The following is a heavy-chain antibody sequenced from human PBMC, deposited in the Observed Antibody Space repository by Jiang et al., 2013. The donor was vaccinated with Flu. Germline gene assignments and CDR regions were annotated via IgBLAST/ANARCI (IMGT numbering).Heavy chain of an antibody. J-gene: IGHJ3*02. CDR2: IYYSGST. D-gene: IGHD6-13*01. CDR3: ARDWGFKRFHSSSSSPGAFDI. V-gene: IGHV4-59*01. CDR1: GGSISSYY. Sequence: GPGLVKPSETLSLTCTVSGGSISSYYWSWIRQPPGKGLEWIGYIYYSGSTNYNPSLKSRVTISVDTSKNQFSLKLSSVTAADTAVYYCARDWGFKRFHSSSSSPGAFDIWGQGTMVTVSS.